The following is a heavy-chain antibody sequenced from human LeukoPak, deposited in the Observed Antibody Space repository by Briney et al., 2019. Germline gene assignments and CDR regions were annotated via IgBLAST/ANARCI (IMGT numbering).Heavy chain of an antibody. Sequence: SVTVSCMLSGYSLTELSMHWVRLAPGEGREWMGGFDPEDGETIYAQKFQGTVSMTEDKSTDPAYMALSSLRSEDTPVHHCATYPLGYCTNGVCPRGAFDTWGQETMLTVSS. CDR3: ATYPLGYCTNGVCPRGAFDT. J-gene: IGHJ3*02. V-gene: IGHV1-24*01. D-gene: IGHD2-8*01. CDR1: GYSLTELS. CDR2: FDPEDGET.